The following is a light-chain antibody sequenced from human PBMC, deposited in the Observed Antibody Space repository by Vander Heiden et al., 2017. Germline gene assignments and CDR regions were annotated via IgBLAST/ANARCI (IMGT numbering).Light chain of an antibody. CDR2: AVS. V-gene: IGKV1-17*01. CDR1: QGIRDD. J-gene: IGKJ2*01. Sequence: DTQMTQSPSSPSASVGDRVTITCRASQGIRDDLAWYQQRPGKAPERLIYAVSSLQSGVPSRFSGSGSGTEFTLTISSLQPEDFATYYCLQHNSYPFTFGQGTKLEIK. CDR3: LQHNSYPFT.